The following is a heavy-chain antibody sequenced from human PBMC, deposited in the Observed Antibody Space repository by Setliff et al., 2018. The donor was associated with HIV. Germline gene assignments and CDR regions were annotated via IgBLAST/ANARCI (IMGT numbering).Heavy chain of an antibody. Sequence: ASVKVSCKASGYSFASHSLHWVRQAPGQGLEWMGWINAGNGNTKYSQRFQGRVTITRDTFASTAYMELSSLRSEDTAVYYCARGYSIALGWFDPWGQGTLVTVSS. J-gene: IGHJ5*02. CDR1: GYSFASHS. CDR3: ARGYSIALGWFDP. V-gene: IGHV1-3*01. D-gene: IGHD6-13*01. CDR2: INAGNGNT.